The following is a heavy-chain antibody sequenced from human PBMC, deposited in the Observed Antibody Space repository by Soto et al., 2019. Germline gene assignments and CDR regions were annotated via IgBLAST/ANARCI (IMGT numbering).Heavy chain of an antibody. CDR1: GFTFSSYE. CDR3: ARLTLTYGGFDY. J-gene: IGHJ4*02. V-gene: IGHV3-48*03. Sequence: GGSLRLSCAASGFTFSSYEMNWVRQAPGKGLEWVSYISSSGSTIYYADSVKGRFTISRDNAKNSLYLQMNSLRAEDTAVYYCARLTLTYGGFDYWGQGTLVTVSS. D-gene: IGHD4-17*01. CDR2: ISSSGSTI.